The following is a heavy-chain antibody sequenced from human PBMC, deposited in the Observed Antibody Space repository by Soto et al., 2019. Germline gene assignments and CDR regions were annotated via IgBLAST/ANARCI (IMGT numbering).Heavy chain of an antibody. J-gene: IGHJ6*02. Sequence: GGSLRLSCTASGFTFGDYAMSLFRQAPGKGLEWVGFIRSKAYGGTTEYAASVKGRFTISRDDSKSIAYLQMNSLKTEDTAVYYCTRDPYSGSYYYYYYGMDVWGQGTTVTVSS. V-gene: IGHV3-49*03. CDR2: IRSKAYGGTT. CDR3: TRDPYSGSYYYYYYGMDV. D-gene: IGHD1-26*01. CDR1: GFTFGDYA.